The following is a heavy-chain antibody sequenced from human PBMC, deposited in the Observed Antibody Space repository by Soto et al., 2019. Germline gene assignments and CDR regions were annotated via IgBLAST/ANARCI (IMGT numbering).Heavy chain of an antibody. J-gene: IGHJ3*01. CDR1: GFTFSSYG. D-gene: IGHD5-12*01. V-gene: IGHV3-30*18. CDR3: AKEVAYDDQDAMDV. Sequence: GGSLRLSCAASGFTFSSYGMHWVRQAPGKGLEWVAVISYDGSNKYYADSEKGRSIISRVNSKHMLYLQMNSLRAEAAAEYYCAKEVAYDDQDAMDVWGQGTMVTV. CDR2: ISYDGSNK.